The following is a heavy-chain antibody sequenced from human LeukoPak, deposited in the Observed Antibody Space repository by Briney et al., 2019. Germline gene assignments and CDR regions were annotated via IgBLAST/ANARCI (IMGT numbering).Heavy chain of an antibody. J-gene: IGHJ4*02. Sequence: GASVKVSCKASGYTFTSYDINWVRQATGQGLEWMGWMNPNSGNTGYAQKFQGRVTMTRNTSISTAYMELSSLRSEDTAVYYCARGRVRGVKRRYRDVDYWGQGTLVTVSS. CDR3: ARGRVRGVKRRYRDVDY. CDR2: MNPNSGNT. D-gene: IGHD3-10*01. V-gene: IGHV1-8*01. CDR1: GYTFTSYD.